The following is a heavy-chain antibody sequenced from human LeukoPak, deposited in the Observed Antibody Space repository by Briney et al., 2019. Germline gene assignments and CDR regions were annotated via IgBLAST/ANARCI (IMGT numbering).Heavy chain of an antibody. J-gene: IGHJ4*02. CDR3: ARTVYGDYVFDY. D-gene: IGHD4-17*01. CDR2: ISAYNGNT. Sequence: ASVKVSCKASGYTFTSYGISWVRQAPGQGPEWMGWISAYNGNTNYAQKLQGRVTMTTDTSTSTAYMELRSLRSDDTAVYYCARTVYGDYVFDYWGQGTLVTVSS. CDR1: GYTFTSYG. V-gene: IGHV1-18*01.